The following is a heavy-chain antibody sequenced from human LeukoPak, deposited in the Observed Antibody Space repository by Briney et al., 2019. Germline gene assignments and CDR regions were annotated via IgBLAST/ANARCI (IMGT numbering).Heavy chain of an antibody. V-gene: IGHV1-69*05. CDR3: ARALSYCGGDCYSLDYYYYYMDV. J-gene: IGHJ6*03. Sequence: ASVKVSCKASGGTFSSYAISWVRQAPGQGLEWMGGIITIFGTANYAQKFQGRVTITTDESTSTAYMELSSLRSEDTAVYYCARALSYCGGDCYSLDYYYYYMDVWGKGTTVTVSS. CDR1: GGTFSSYA. D-gene: IGHD2-21*02. CDR2: IITIFGTA.